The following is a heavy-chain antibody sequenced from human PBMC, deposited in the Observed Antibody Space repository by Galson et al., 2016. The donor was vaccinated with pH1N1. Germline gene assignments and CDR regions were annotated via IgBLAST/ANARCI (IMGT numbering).Heavy chain of an antibody. Sequence: PALVKPPQTLTLTCTFSGFSLTDLGVGVGWIRQPPGKAPEWLALIYWNYDERYRPSLKSRLTLTKDTSKNQVALTLTNMDPVDTATYYCAHTPALFNSGLFREAYYFDYWGQGTLVTVSS. V-gene: IGHV2-5*01. CDR1: GFSLTDLGVG. CDR3: AHTPALFNSGLFREAYYFDY. D-gene: IGHD5-12*01. J-gene: IGHJ4*02. CDR2: IYWNYDE.